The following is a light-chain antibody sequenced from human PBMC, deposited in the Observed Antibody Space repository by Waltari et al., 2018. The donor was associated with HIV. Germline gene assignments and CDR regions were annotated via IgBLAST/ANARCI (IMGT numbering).Light chain of an antibody. V-gene: IGKV3-15*01. CDR3: QQYNNWPPGT. CDR2: DAS. Sequence: EIVMTQSPATLSESPGERATLSCRASQSVSSNLAWYQQKPGQAPRLLIYDASTRATGIPARFSGSGSGTYFTLTISSLQSEDFAVYYCQQYNNWPPGTFGQGAKLEIK. J-gene: IGKJ2*01. CDR1: QSVSSN.